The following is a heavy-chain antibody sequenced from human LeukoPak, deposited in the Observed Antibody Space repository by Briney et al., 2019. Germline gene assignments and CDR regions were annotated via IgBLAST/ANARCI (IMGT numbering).Heavy chain of an antibody. CDR1: GFTFSDYA. D-gene: IGHD3-9*01. V-gene: IGHV3-49*01. CDR2: IRNKAYGGTA. J-gene: IGHJ4*02. CDR3: TREKRYFDWFQADY. Sequence: GGSLRLSCTASGFTFSDYAMSWFRQAPGKGLEWVGLIRNKAYGGTAEYTASVKGRFTISREDSKTIAYLQMNSLKTEDTAVYYCTREKRYFDWFQADYWGQGTLVTVSS.